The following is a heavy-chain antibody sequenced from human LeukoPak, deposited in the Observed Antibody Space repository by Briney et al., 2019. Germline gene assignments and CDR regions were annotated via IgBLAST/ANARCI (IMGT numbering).Heavy chain of an antibody. D-gene: IGHD1-1*01. V-gene: IGHV4-59*08. CDR1: GGSISGYY. CDR3: ARHLYGTGYYYYYGMDV. J-gene: IGHJ6*02. Sequence: SETLSLTCTVSGGSISGYYWSWIRQPPGKGLDWIGYIYSSGSTNYNPSLKSRVTISVDTSKNQFSLKLSSVTAADTAVYYCARHLYGTGYYYYYGMDVWGQGTTVTVSS. CDR2: IYSSGST.